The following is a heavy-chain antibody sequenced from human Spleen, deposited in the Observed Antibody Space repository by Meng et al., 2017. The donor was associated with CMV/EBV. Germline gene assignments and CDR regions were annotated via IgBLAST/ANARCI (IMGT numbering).Heavy chain of an antibody. CDR1: GGSFSGYY. D-gene: IGHD3-10*01. CDR3: ARSITMIGGVGY. CDR2: IYYSGST. V-gene: IGHV4-34*01. J-gene: IGHJ4*02. Sequence: QVQLQQRGAGLLKPSWTLSLTCAVYGGSFSGYYWSWIRQPPGKGLEWIGYIYYSGSTYYNPSLKSRVTISVDTSKNQFSLKLSSVTAADTAVYYCARSITMIGGVGYWGQGTLVTVSS.